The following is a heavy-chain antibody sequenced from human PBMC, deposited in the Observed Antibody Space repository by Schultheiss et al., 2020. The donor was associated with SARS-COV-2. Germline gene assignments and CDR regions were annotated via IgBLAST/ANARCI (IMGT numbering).Heavy chain of an antibody. D-gene: IGHD1-14*01. J-gene: IGHJ6*02. CDR1: GFTFGDYA. V-gene: IGHV3-33*01. CDR2: IWYDGSNK. CDR3: TTNFEEQPHYYYGMDV. Sequence: GGSLRLSCTASGFTFGDYAMSWFRQAPGKGLEWVAVIWYDGSNKYYADSVKGRFTISRDNSKNTLYLQMNSLKTEDTAVYYCTTNFEEQPHYYYGMDVWGQGTTVTVSS.